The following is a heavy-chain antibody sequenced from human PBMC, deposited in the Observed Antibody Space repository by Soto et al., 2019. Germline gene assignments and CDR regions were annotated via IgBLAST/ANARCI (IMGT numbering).Heavy chain of an antibody. CDR3: ARESVGATATLDYHYFYMGV. CDR2: INPNGGVT. J-gene: IGHJ6*03. D-gene: IGHD1-26*01. CDR1: GDTFNDYY. V-gene: IGHV1-2*04. Sequence: QVQLVQSGAEVKRPGASVTVSCRSSGDTFNDYYIHWVRQAPGQGLEWMGWINPNGGVTKYAQKFQGWVSMTRDTSIRTVYRQLSRLRSADTAVYYCARESVGATATLDYHYFYMGVWGTGTTVTVSS.